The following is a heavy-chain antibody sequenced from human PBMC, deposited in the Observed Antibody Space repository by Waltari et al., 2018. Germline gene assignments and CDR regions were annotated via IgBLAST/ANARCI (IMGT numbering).Heavy chain of an antibody. Sequence: EVQLVESGAGLVQPGGSLRPSRAAAGCTFSRYDRYWVRQAPGKGLEWVSYIRKSGSTIYYADAVKGRFTSSRDNAKNSLYLQMNSLRAEDTAVYYCARYLTGTFAYYFDYWGQGTLVTVSS. V-gene: IGHV3-48*03. CDR1: GCTFSRYD. CDR2: IRKSGSTI. J-gene: IGHJ4*02. D-gene: IGHD3-9*01. CDR3: ARYLTGTFAYYFDY.